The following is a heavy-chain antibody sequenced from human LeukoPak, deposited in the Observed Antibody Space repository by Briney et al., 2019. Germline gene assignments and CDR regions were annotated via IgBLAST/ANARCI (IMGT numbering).Heavy chain of an antibody. V-gene: IGHV4-30-2*01. D-gene: IGHD3-22*01. CDR2: INHSGST. CDR3: ARGTYDSSGYYYGEAIYYFDY. Sequence: SQTLSLTCTVSGGSISSGGYYWSWIRQPPGKGLEWIGEINHSGSTNYNPSLKSRVTISVDTSKNQFSLKLSSVTAADTAVYYCARGTYDSSGYYYGEAIYYFDYWGQGTLVTVSS. CDR1: GGSISSGGYY. J-gene: IGHJ4*02.